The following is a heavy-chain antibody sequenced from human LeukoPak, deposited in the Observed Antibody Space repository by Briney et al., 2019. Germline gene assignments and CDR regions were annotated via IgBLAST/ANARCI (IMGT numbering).Heavy chain of an antibody. J-gene: IGHJ6*02. CDR2: INHNGNVN. V-gene: IGHV3-7*03. D-gene: IGHD3-16*01. CDR1: GFTFSSYW. CDR3: ARGGGLDV. Sequence: GALRLFCAASGFTFSSYWMKLARQAPGEGLEWVASINHNGNVNYYVDSVKGRFTISRDNAKNSLYLQMSNLRAEDTAVYFCARGGGLDVWGQGATVTVS.